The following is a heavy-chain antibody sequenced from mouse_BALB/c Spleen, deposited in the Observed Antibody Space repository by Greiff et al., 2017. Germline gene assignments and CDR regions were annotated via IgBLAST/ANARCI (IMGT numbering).Heavy chain of an antibody. CDR1: GYTFTSYY. V-gene: IGHV1S56*01. Sequence: QVQLQQSGPELVKPGASVRISCKASGYTFTSYYIHWVKQRPGQGLEWIGWIYPGNVNTKYNEKFKGKATLTADKSSSTAYMQLSSLTSEDSAVYFCAREDYGSSYFDYWGQGTTLTVSS. CDR2: IYPGNVNT. D-gene: IGHD1-1*01. CDR3: AREDYGSSYFDY. J-gene: IGHJ2*01.